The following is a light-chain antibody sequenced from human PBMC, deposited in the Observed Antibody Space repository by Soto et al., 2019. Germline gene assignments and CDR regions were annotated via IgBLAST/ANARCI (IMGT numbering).Light chain of an antibody. J-gene: IGLJ1*01. Sequence: QSALTQPASVSGSPGQSITISCTGTSSDVGNYNLVSWFQQYPGKAPKLMIYEGSKRPAGVSDRFSGSKSGNTASLTISGLQAEDVADYHCCSFAGSRTFVFGTGTKLTVL. CDR1: SSDVGNYNL. CDR2: EGS. V-gene: IGLV2-23*01. CDR3: CSFAGSRTFV.